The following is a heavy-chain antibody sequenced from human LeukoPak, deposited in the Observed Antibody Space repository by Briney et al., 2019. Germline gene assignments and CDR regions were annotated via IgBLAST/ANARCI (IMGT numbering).Heavy chain of an antibody. CDR1: GFTLDDYS. V-gene: IGHV3-20*04. CDR2: INWKGGST. J-gene: IGHJ4*02. CDR3: ARRLGYCSGGSCYYFDY. D-gene: IGHD2-15*01. Sequence: GGSLRLSCVASGFTLDDYSMHWVRQPPGKGLEWVSCINWKGGSTGYADSVKGRFTISRDNAKNSLYLQMNSRRAEDTALYYCARRLGYCSGGSCYYFDYWGQGTLVTVSS.